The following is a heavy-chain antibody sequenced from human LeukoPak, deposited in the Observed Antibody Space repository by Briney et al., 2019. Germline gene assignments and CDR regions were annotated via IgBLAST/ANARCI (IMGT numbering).Heavy chain of an antibody. Sequence: GGSLRLSCAASGFTFSSYEMHWVRQPPGKGLEWVSYISSSDSTIYYADSVKGRFTISRDNAKNSLYLQMNSLRDDDTATYYCATGGGYDTSGGYNWFDPWGQGTLVTVSS. D-gene: IGHD5-12*01. CDR3: ATGGGYDTSGGYNWFDP. V-gene: IGHV3-48*03. CDR2: ISSSDSTI. CDR1: GFTFSSYE. J-gene: IGHJ5*02.